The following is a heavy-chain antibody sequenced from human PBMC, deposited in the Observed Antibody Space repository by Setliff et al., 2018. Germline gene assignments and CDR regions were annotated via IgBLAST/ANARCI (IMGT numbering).Heavy chain of an antibody. Sequence: ASVKVSCKASGYIFAGYYMHWVRQAPGQGLEWMGWINPNSGGTNYAQKFQGRVTLTTDTSTSIAYMEVKSLTSDDTAVYYCARLVRYCTRTSCQRTPGAEYWGQGTLVTVSS. CDR2: INPNSGGT. CDR1: GYIFAGYY. CDR3: ARLVRYCTRTSCQRTPGAEY. D-gene: IGHD2-2*01. J-gene: IGHJ4*02. V-gene: IGHV1-2*02.